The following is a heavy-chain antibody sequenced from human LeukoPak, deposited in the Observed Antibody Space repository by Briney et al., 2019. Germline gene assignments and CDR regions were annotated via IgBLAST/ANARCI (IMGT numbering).Heavy chain of an antibody. CDR3: ARANRIAARNAAAVPYYYYYMDV. CDR2: MNPNSGNT. V-gene: IGHV1-8*01. Sequence: GASVKVSCKASGYTFTSYDINWVRQATGQGLEWMGWMNPNSGNTGYAQKFQGRVTMTRNTSISTAYMELSSLRSEDTAVYYCARANRIAARNAAAVPYYYYYMDVWGKGTTVTVSS. J-gene: IGHJ6*03. CDR1: GYTFTSYD. D-gene: IGHD6-6*01.